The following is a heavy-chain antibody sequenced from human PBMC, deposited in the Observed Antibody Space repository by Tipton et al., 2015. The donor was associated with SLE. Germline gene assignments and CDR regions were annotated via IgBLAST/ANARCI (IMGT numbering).Heavy chain of an antibody. J-gene: IGHJ6*03. Sequence: TLSLTCTVSGGSISSYYWSWIRQPPGKGLEWIGYIYYSGSTNYNPSLKSRVTISVDTSKNQFSLKLSSVTAADTAVYYCARVPFYYYYYMDVWGKGTTVTV. CDR1: GGSISSYY. V-gene: IGHV4-59*01. CDR3: ARVPFYYYYYMDV. CDR2: IYYSGST.